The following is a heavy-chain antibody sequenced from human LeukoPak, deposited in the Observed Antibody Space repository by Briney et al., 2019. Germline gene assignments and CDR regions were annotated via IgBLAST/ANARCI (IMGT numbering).Heavy chain of an antibody. J-gene: IGHJ4*02. Sequence: GGSLRLSCAASGFTFSSYAMSWVRQAPGKGLEWVSYISSSSSTKYYADSVKGRFTISRDNAKNSLYLQMNSLRAEDTAVYYCARGLNSGSYYVYWGQGTLVTVSS. V-gene: IGHV3-48*04. CDR2: ISSSSSTK. CDR1: GFTFSSYA. D-gene: IGHD1-26*01. CDR3: ARGLNSGSYYVY.